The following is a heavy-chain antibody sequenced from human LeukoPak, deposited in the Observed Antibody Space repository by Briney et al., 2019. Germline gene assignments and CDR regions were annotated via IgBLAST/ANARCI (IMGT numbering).Heavy chain of an antibody. Sequence: GGTLRLSCAASAFTFSSYGMSWVRQAPGKGLEWVSSISSSSSYIYYADSVKGRFTISRDNAKNSLYLQMNSLRAEDTAVYYCARGSCIAAAGTYCAAYYYMDVWGKGTTVTISS. CDR3: ARGSCIAAAGTYCAAYYYMDV. J-gene: IGHJ6*03. CDR2: ISSSSSYI. D-gene: IGHD6-13*01. CDR1: AFTFSSYG. V-gene: IGHV3-21*01.